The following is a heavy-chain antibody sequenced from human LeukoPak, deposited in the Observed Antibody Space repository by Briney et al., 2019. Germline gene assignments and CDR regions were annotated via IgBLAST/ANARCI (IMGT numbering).Heavy chain of an antibody. Sequence: GGSLRLSCAASGFTFSSYEMNWVRQAPGKGLEWVSYISSSGSTIYYADSEKGRFTISRDNAKNSLYLQMNSLRAEDTAVYYCARDFSVWDAFDIWGQGTMVTVSS. D-gene: IGHD3-16*01. J-gene: IGHJ3*02. V-gene: IGHV3-48*03. CDR2: ISSSGSTI. CDR1: GFTFSSYE. CDR3: ARDFSVWDAFDI.